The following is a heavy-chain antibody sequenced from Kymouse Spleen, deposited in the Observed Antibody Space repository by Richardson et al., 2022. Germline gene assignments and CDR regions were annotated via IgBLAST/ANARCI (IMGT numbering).Heavy chain of an antibody. CDR3: ARDRGTGTTDAFDI. V-gene: IGHV3-33*01. D-gene: IGHD1-7*01. CDR2: IWYDGSNK. Sequence: QVQLVESGGGVVQPGRSLRLSCAASGFTFSSYGMHWVRQAPGKGLEWVAVIWYDGSNKYYADSVKGRFTISRDNSKNTLYLQMNSLRAEDTAVYYCARDRGTGTTDAFDIWGQGTMVTVSS. J-gene: IGHJ3*02. CDR1: GFTFSSYG.